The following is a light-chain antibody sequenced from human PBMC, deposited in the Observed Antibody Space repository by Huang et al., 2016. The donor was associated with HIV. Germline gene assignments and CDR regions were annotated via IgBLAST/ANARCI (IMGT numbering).Light chain of an antibody. V-gene: IGKV3-15*01. CDR3: QQYNNWPRT. Sequence: EIVMTQPPATLSVSLGERATFSCRASQSVSRNLPWFQQKPGQAPRLLIYDASTRATGSPTRFSGGVSGTDFTLTISSLQSEVFVVYYFQQYNNWPRTFGPGTKVDFK. CDR2: DAS. J-gene: IGKJ3*01. CDR1: QSVSRN.